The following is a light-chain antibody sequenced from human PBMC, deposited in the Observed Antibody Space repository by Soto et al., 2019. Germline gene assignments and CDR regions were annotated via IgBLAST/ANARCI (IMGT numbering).Light chain of an antibody. CDR1: SSDVGGYNY. J-gene: IGLJ1*01. Sequence: SVLTKPASVSSAHGRASPIIRNGTSSDVGGYNYVSWYQQHPGKAPKLMIYDVSNRPSGVSNRFSGSKSGNTASLTISGLQAEDEADYYCSSYTSSSTLVFGTGTKVTVL. CDR2: DVS. CDR3: SSYTSSSTLV. V-gene: IGLV2-14*01.